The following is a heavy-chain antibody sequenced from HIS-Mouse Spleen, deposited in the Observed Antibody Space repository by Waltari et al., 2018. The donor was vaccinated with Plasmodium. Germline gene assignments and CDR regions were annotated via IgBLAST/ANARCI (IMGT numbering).Heavy chain of an antibody. CDR3: ASSWYWYFDL. CDR1: GLPFCSFW. V-gene: IGHV3-7*01. CDR2: IKQDGSEK. D-gene: IGHD6-13*01. Sequence: EVQLVASGGGLVQPGGSLRLSCAASGLPFCSFWMRWVRQAPGKGLEWVANIKQDGSEKYYVDSVKGRFTISRDNAKNSLYLQMNSLRAEDTAVYYCASSWYWYFDLWGRGTLVTVSS. J-gene: IGHJ2*01.